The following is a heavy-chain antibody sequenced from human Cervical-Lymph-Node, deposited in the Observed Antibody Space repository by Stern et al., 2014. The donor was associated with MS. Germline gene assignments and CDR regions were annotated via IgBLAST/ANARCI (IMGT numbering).Heavy chain of an antibody. CDR3: ARGVTYCGGDCYGWYFDL. J-gene: IGHJ2*01. V-gene: IGHV3-64*01. CDR1: GFTFSRYA. D-gene: IGHD2-21*02. Sequence: VQLVESGGGLVQPGGSLRLSCAASGFTFSRYAMHWVRQAPGKGLEYVSVISSNGGSTYYANSEKGRFTISRDNSKNTLYLHMGSLRVEDMAVYYCARGVTYCGGDCYGWYFDLWGRGTLVTVSS. CDR2: ISSNGGST.